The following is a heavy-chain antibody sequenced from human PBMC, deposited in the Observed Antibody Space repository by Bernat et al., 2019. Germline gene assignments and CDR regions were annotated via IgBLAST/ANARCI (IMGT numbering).Heavy chain of an antibody. D-gene: IGHD3-22*01. CDR2: ISAYNGNT. CDR1: GYTFTSYG. CDR3: ARVPHPDIFYYDSSGYLPAFDI. Sequence: QVQLMQSGAEVKKPGASVKVSCKASGYTFTSYGISWVRQAPGQGLEWMGWISAYNGNTNYAQKLQGRVTMTTDTSTSTAYMELRSLRSDDTAVYYCARVPHPDIFYYDSSGYLPAFDIWGQGTMVTVSS. V-gene: IGHV1-18*01. J-gene: IGHJ3*02.